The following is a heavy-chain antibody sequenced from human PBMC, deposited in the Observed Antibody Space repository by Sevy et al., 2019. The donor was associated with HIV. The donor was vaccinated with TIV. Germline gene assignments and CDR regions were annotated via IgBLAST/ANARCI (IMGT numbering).Heavy chain of an antibody. CDR2: ISSSSSTI. Sequence: GGSLRLSCAASGFTFSSYSMNWVRQAPGKGLEWVSYISSSSSTIYYADSVKGRFTISRDNAKNSLYLQMNSLRDEDTAVYYCARDRDHYYDSSGYYYGTPWPEYFQHWGQRTLVTVSS. CDR1: GFTFSSYS. J-gene: IGHJ1*01. D-gene: IGHD3-22*01. CDR3: ARDRDHYYDSSGYYYGTPWPEYFQH. V-gene: IGHV3-48*02.